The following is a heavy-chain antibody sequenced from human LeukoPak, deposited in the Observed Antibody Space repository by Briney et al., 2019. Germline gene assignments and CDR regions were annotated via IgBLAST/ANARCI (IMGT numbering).Heavy chain of an antibody. CDR2: IHSSGNT. CDR1: GGSISGYY. V-gene: IGHV4-59*08. Sequence: SETLSLTCTVSGGSISGYYWSWIRQPPGKALGWIGYIHSSGNTVYNPSLKSRVTIAVDTSKNQFSLKLSSVTAVDTAIYYCVRHGGSYFIYWGQGTLVTVSS. D-gene: IGHD1-26*01. J-gene: IGHJ4*02. CDR3: VRHGGSYFIY.